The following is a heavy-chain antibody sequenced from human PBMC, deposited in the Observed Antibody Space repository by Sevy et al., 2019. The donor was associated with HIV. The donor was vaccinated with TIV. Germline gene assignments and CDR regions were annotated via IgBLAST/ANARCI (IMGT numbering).Heavy chain of an antibody. D-gene: IGHD2-15*01. CDR3: ARELVVGNYYYYYYGMDV. V-gene: IGHV3-48*01. J-gene: IGHJ6*02. Sequence: GGSLRLSCAASGFTFSSYSMNWVRQAPGKGLEWVSYISSSSTIYYADSVKGRFTISRDNAKNSLYLQMNSLRAEDTAVYYCARELVVGNYYYYYYGMDVWGQGTTVTVSS. CDR1: GFTFSSYS. CDR2: ISSSSTI.